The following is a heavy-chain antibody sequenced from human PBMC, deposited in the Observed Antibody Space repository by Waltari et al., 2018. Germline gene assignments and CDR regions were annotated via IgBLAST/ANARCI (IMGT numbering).Heavy chain of an antibody. CDR3: ARVLAAAGTGWFDP. D-gene: IGHD6-13*01. V-gene: IGHV4-59*01. J-gene: IGHJ5*02. Sequence: QVQLQESGPGLVKPSETMSLTCTVPGGSISSYYWSWIRQPPGKGLEWIGYIYYSGSTNYNPSLKSRVTISVDTSKNQFSLKLSSVTAADTAVYYCARVLAAAGTGWFDPWGQGTLVTVSS. CDR1: GGSISSYY. CDR2: IYYSGST.